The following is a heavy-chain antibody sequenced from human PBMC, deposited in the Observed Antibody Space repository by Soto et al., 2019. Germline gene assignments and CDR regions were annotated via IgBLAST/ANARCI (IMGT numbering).Heavy chain of an antibody. CDR2: ISYDGSNK. CDR3: AKGLPAGTNYFDY. CDR1: GFTFSSYG. V-gene: IGHV3-30*18. J-gene: IGHJ4*02. D-gene: IGHD6-13*01. Sequence: HPGGSLRLCCAASGFTFSSYGMHWVRQAPGKGLEWVAVISYDGSNKYYADSVKGRFTISRDNSKNTLYLQMNSLRAEDTAVYYCAKGLPAGTNYFDYWGQGTLVTVSS.